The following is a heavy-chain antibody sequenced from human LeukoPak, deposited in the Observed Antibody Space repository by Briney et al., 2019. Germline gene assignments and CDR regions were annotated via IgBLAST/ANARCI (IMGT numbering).Heavy chain of an antibody. CDR2: ISYDGSNK. D-gene: IGHD6-19*01. V-gene: IGHV3-30*04. CDR3: ARSGEWLVYYFDY. J-gene: IGHJ4*02. CDR1: GFTFSSYA. Sequence: PGGSLRLSCAASGFTFSSYAMHWVRQAPGKGLEWVAVISYDGSNKYYADSVKGRFTISRDTSKNTLYLQMNSLRAEDTAVYYCARSGEWLVYYFDYWGQGTLVTVSS.